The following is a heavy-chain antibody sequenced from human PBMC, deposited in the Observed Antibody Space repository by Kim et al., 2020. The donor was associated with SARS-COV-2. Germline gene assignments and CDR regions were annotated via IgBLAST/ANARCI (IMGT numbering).Heavy chain of an antibody. J-gene: IGHJ6*02. CDR3: ARAVVDLVAAIDPDYNYGMDV. V-gene: IGHV3-33*01. D-gene: IGHD5-12*01. Sequence: GSLRLSCAASGFTFSTYNMHWVRQAPGKGLEWVAVIWFDGSNKYYADSVKGRFTISRDNSRNTLFLQMSRLRAEDTAVYFCARAVVDLVAAIDPDYNYGMDVWGQGTTVTVSS. CDR2: IWFDGSNK. CDR1: GFTFSTYN.